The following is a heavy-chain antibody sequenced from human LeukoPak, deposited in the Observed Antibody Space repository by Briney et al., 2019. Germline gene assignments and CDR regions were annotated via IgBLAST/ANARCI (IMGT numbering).Heavy chain of an antibody. J-gene: IGHJ4*02. D-gene: IGHD3-22*01. CDR3: ARGGGTYYYDSSGYPIDY. CDR1: GGSFSGYY. CDR2: INHSGST. V-gene: IGHV4-34*01. Sequence: PSETLSLTCAVYGGSFSGYYWSWIRQPPGKGLEWIGEINHSGSTNYNPSLKSRVTISVDTSKNQFSLKLSSVTAADTAVYYCARGGGTYYYDSSGYPIDYWGQGTLVTVSS.